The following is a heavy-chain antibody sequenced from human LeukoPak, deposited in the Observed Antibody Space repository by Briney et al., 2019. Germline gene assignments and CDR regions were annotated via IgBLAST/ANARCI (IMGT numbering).Heavy chain of an antibody. V-gene: IGHV1-2*02. CDR1: GYTLTGYY. CDR2: INPNNGGT. CDR3: ARVRRFDP. J-gene: IGHJ5*02. Sequence: ASVKVSCKASGYTLTGYYMHWVRQAPGQGLEWMGWINPNNGGTNYAQKFQGRVTMTRDTSISTAYMELSSLTSDDTAVYYCARVRRFDPWGQGTLVTVSS.